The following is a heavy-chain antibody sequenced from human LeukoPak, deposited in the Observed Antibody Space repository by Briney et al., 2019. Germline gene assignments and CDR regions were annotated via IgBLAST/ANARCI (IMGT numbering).Heavy chain of an antibody. CDR2: ISSSSSYI. D-gene: IGHD3-10*01. J-gene: IGHJ6*04. Sequence: GGSLRLSCAASGFTFSSYSMNWVRQAPGKGLEWVSSISSSSSYIYYADSVKGRFTISRDNAKNSLYLQMNSLRAEDTAVYYCAKYRTYYAAGMDVWGKGTTVTISS. CDR1: GFTFSSYS. V-gene: IGHV3-21*01. CDR3: AKYRTYYAAGMDV.